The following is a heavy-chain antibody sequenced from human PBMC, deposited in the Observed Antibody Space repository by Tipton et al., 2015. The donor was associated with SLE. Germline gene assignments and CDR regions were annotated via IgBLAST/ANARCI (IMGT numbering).Heavy chain of an antibody. CDR2: IYTSGNT. J-gene: IGHJ4*02. CDR3: ARQRSPREYSYGSLDS. CDR1: GGFLRDYF. Sequence: TLSLTCDVYGGFLRDYFWSWIRQPAGKGLEWIGRIYTSGNTNYNSSLKSRVTISIDTSTNQFSLKLSSVTAADTAVYYCARQRSPREYSYGSLDSWGQGTLVTVSS. V-gene: IGHV4-59*10. D-gene: IGHD5-18*01.